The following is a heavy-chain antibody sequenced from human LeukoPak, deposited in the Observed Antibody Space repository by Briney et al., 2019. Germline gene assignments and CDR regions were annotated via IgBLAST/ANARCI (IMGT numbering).Heavy chain of an antibody. Sequence: ASVKVSCKASGYTFTGYYMHWVRQAPGQGLEWMGRINPNSGGTNYAQKFQGRVTMTRDTSISTAYMELSRLRSDDTAVYYCARVGDFWSGSDYWGQGTLVTVFS. CDR1: GYTFTGYY. CDR2: INPNSGGT. V-gene: IGHV1-2*06. D-gene: IGHD3-3*01. J-gene: IGHJ4*02. CDR3: ARVGDFWSGSDY.